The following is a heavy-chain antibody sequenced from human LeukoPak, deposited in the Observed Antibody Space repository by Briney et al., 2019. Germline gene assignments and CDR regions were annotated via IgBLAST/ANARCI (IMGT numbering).Heavy chain of an antibody. Sequence: PGGSLRLSCAASGFTFSSYAMSWVRQAPGKGLEWVSAISGSGGSTYYADSVKGRFTISRDNSKNTLFLQMDSLRAEDTAVYYCVKGRPLGYCSSSSCSEWFDPWGQGTLVTVSS. CDR2: ISGSGGST. D-gene: IGHD2-2*01. CDR1: GFTFSSYA. J-gene: IGHJ5*02. CDR3: VKGRPLGYCSSSSCSEWFDP. V-gene: IGHV3-23*01.